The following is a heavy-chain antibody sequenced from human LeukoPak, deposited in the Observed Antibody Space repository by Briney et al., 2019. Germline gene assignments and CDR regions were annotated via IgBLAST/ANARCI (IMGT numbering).Heavy chain of an antibody. CDR1: GGSISISSYY. CDR2: IYYSGST. D-gene: IGHD3-22*01. Sequence: SETLSLTCTVSGGSISISSYYWGWIRQPPGRGLEWIGSIYYSGSTYYNPSLKGRVTISVDTSKNQFSLMLSSVTAADTAVYYCARHRAYYDSSGLSLYYFDYWGQGTLVTVSS. J-gene: IGHJ4*02. CDR3: ARHRAYYDSSGLSLYYFDY. V-gene: IGHV4-39*01.